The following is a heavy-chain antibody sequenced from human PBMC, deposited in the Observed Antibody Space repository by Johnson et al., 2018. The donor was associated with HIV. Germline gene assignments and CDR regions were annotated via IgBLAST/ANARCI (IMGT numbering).Heavy chain of an antibody. Sequence: QVQLVESGGGVVQPGGSLSSPCAAFGFPLGPYGFPWVRQAPAKGLEWVAFIRSVGTNKYYAAFVKGRFSISRDNSKNTLYLQMNSLRSEDTAVYYCAIIWNHTFDIWGQGTMVTVSS. J-gene: IGHJ3*02. CDR1: GFPLGPYG. CDR2: IRSVGTNK. CDR3: AIIWNHTFDI. V-gene: IGHV3-30*02. D-gene: IGHD1-14*01.